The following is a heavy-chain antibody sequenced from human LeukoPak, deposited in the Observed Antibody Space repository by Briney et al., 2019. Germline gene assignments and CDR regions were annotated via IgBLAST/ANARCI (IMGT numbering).Heavy chain of an antibody. CDR1: GFTFSSYA. CDR3: ARDSKLIVVVPAASYYMDV. J-gene: IGHJ6*03. CDR2: INPSGGST. V-gene: IGHV1-46*01. Sequence: PGRSLRLSCAASGFTFSSYAMHWVRQAPGQGLEWMGIINPSGGSTSYAQKFQGRVTMTRDTSTSTVYMELSSLRSEDTAVYYCARDSKLIVVVPAASYYMDVWGKGTTVTVSS. D-gene: IGHD2-2*01.